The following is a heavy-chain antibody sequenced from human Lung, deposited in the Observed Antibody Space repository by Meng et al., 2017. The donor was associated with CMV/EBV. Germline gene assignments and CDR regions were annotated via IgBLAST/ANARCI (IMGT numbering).Heavy chain of an antibody. CDR1: GFTLSSYA. CDR3: AKAGSSWPPWY. V-gene: IGHV3-23*01. CDR2: ISGSGGST. D-gene: IGHD6-13*01. Sequence: GGSXRLXCAASGFTLSSYAMSWVRQAPGKGLEWVSAISGSGGSTYYADSVTGRFTISRDNSKNTLYLQMNRLRAEDTAVYYCAKAGSSWPPWYWGQGTRVT. J-gene: IGHJ4*02.